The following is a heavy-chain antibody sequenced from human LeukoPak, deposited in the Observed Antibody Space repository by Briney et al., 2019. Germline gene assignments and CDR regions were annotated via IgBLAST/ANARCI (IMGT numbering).Heavy chain of an antibody. J-gene: IGHJ6*02. D-gene: IGHD3-22*01. CDR1: GFPFSSSP. CDR3: AKDLSEYYDSSGYYYYYYGMDV. Sequence: GGSLRLSCAASGFPFSSSPMSLVSQVPGKGLEWVSSISGSGNNSYYTDSVKGRFTISRDNSKNTLYLQMNSLRAEDTAVYYCAKDLSEYYDSSGYYYYYYGMDVWGQGTTVTVSS. V-gene: IGHV3-23*01. CDR2: ISGSGNNS.